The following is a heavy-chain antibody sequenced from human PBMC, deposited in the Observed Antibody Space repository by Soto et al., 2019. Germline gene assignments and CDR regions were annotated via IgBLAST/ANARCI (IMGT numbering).Heavy chain of an antibody. Sequence: SLRLSCAASGFTFDDYAMHWVRQAPGKGLEWVSGISWNSGSIGYADSVKGRFTISRDNAKNSLYLQMNSLRAEDTALYYCAKDRGSSSHYYYYYGMDVWGQGTTVTVSS. J-gene: IGHJ6*02. CDR1: GFTFDDYA. V-gene: IGHV3-9*01. CDR2: ISWNSGSI. CDR3: AKDRGSSSHYYYYYGMDV. D-gene: IGHD6-13*01.